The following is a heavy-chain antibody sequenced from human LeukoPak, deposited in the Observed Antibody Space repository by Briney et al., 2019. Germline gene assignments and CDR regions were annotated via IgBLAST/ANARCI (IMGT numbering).Heavy chain of an antibody. CDR2: IYASGDT. D-gene: IGHD5-12*01. Sequence: PGGSLILSCAASGLTVSSNYMTWVRQAPGKGLEWVSIIYASGDTYYADSVKGRFTISRDNSKNMLYLQVNSLRADDTAVYYCARVVVLSGYDYLDYWGQGTLVTVSS. V-gene: IGHV3-53*01. J-gene: IGHJ4*02. CDR3: ARVVVLSGYDYLDY. CDR1: GLTVSSNY.